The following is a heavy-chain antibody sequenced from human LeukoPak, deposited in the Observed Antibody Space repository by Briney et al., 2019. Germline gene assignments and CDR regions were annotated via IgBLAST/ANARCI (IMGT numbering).Heavy chain of an antibody. CDR3: ARDSITMVRGVIIAPHWFDP. CDR2: IYTSGST. V-gene: IGHV4-61*02. D-gene: IGHD3-10*01. CDR1: GGSISSGSYY. J-gene: IGHJ5*02. Sequence: PSETLSLTCTVSGGSISSGSYYWRWIRQPAGKGLEWIGRIYTSGSTNYNPSLKSRVTISVDTSKNQFSLKLSSVTAADTAVYYCARDSITMVRGVIIAPHWFDPWGQGTLVTVSS.